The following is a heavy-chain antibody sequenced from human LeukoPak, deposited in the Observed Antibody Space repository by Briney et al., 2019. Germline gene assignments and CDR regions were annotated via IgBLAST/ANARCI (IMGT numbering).Heavy chain of an antibody. CDR2: IYTSGST. J-gene: IGHJ5*02. CDR3: ARQDRGNWFDP. CDR1: GGSISSGSYY. V-gene: IGHV4-61*02. Sequence: SETLSLTCTVSGGSISSGSYYWSWIRQPAGKGLEWIGRIYTSGSTNYNPSLKSRVTISVDTSKNQFSLKLSSVTAADTAVYYCARQDRGNWFDPWGQGTLVTVSS.